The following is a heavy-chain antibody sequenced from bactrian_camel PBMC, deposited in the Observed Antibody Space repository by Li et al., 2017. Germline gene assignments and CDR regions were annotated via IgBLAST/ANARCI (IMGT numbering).Heavy chain of an antibody. V-gene: IGHV3S53*01. CDR1: QSTLTTMF. J-gene: IGHJ4*01. D-gene: IGHD2*01. CDR3: AADTTIPRWNRFLSSQWSY. Sequence: QVQLVESGGSSVQAGGSLRLSCTTSQSTLTTMFMAWFRQAPGKEREGVAVIDNDGSPNYAESVKGRFTISKDTAKNTLDLQTNNLEPEDTAVYYCAADTTIPRWNRFLSSQWSYWGMGTQVTVS. CDR2: IDNDGSP.